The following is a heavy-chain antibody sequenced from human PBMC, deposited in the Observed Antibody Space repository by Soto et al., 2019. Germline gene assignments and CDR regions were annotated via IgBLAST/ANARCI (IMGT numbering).Heavy chain of an antibody. J-gene: IGHJ4*02. CDR3: ARDSGSYRGRGYFDF. V-gene: IGHV3-30-3*01. Sequence: QVQLVESGGGEVQPGGLLRLSCAPSGFTFSGYGMHWVRQAPGMGLDWVAFISEDGTNKLYAETVKGRFTISRDNSKNTLSLQMNSLRFEDTAVYYCARDSGSYRGRGYFDFWGQGALVTVSS. D-gene: IGHD1-26*01. CDR1: GFTFSGYG. CDR2: ISEDGTNK.